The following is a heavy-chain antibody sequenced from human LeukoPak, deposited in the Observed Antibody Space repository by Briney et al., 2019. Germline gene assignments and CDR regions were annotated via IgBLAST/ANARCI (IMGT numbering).Heavy chain of an antibody. CDR3: ARAPAVAGPPFDY. J-gene: IGHJ4*02. CDR1: GFTFSSYG. V-gene: IGHV3-30*02. D-gene: IGHD6-19*01. CDR2: IRYDGSNK. Sequence: GGSLRLSCAASGFTFSSYGMHWVRQAPGKGLEWVAFIRYDGSNKYYADSVKGRFTISRDNSKNTLYLQMNSLRAEDTAVYYCARAPAVAGPPFDYWGQGTLVTVSS.